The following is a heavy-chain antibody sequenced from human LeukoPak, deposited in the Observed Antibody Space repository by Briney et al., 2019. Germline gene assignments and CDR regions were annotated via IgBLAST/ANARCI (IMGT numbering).Heavy chain of an antibody. Sequence: GGSLRLSCAASGFTFSSYGMNWVRQAPGKGLEWVSGLSDSGDNTYYIDSVRGRFTISRDNSKNTLYLQMNSLRAEDTAVYYCAKDSGWYYFDYWGQGTLVTVSS. CDR1: GFTFSSYG. J-gene: IGHJ4*02. V-gene: IGHV3-23*01. CDR2: LSDSGDNT. CDR3: AKDSGWYYFDY. D-gene: IGHD6-19*01.